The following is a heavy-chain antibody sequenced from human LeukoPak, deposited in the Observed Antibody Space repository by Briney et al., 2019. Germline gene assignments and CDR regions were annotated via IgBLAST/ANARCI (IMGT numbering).Heavy chain of an antibody. D-gene: IGHD4-17*01. CDR3: AKQFNDYGDYVIQH. V-gene: IGHV3-30*04. J-gene: IGHJ1*01. Sequence: PGGSLRLSCAASGFTFSSYAMHWVRQAPGKGLEWVAVISYDGSNKYYADSVKGRFTISRDNAKNSLYLQMNSLRAEDTAIYYCAKQFNDYGDYVIQHWGQGTLVIVSS. CDR2: ISYDGSNK. CDR1: GFTFSSYA.